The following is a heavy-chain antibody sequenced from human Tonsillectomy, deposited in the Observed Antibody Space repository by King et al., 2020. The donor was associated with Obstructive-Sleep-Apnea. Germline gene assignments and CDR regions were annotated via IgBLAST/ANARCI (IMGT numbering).Heavy chain of an antibody. CDR1: GGSISSYY. CDR3: ARVVAAAGLPDY. CDR2: IYYSGST. V-gene: IGHV4-59*01. J-gene: IGHJ4*02. D-gene: IGHD6-13*01. Sequence: VQLQESGPGLVKPSETLSLTCTVSGGSISSYYWSWIRQPPGKGLEWIGYIYYSGSTNYNPSLKSRVTISVDTSKNQFSLKLSSVTAADTAVYYCARVVAAAGLPDYWGQGTLVTVSS.